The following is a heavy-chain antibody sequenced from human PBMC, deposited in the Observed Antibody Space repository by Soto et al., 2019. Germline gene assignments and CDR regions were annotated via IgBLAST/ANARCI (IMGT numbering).Heavy chain of an antibody. CDR3: ARAPKVSGSSQTRPDF. CDR1: SGSLSGYY. V-gene: IGHV4-34*01. J-gene: IGHJ4*02. D-gene: IGHD6-6*01. CDR2: ISQSGNT. Sequence: LPETLSLTCSIYSGSLSGYYWSWIRQPPGKGLEWIGEISQSGNTNYSPSLKSRVSISIDTSKKQFSLNLASVSAADTAVYYCARAPKVSGSSQTRPDFWGQGTLVTVSS.